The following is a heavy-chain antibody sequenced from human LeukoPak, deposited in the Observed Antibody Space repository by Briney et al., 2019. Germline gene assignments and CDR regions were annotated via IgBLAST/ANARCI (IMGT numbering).Heavy chain of an antibody. V-gene: IGHV3-30*03. CDR2: ISFDGSNK. D-gene: IGHD3-16*02. Sequence: GGSLRLSCVASGFNFNSFALHWVRQAPGKGLEWVAVISFDGSNKWYADSVEGRFTISRDNSKNTLYLQMSSLTSEDTAIYYCARGYRPHDWGSALDQWGQGSLVTVSS. J-gene: IGHJ4*02. CDR1: GFNFNSFA. CDR3: ARGYRPHDWGSALDQ.